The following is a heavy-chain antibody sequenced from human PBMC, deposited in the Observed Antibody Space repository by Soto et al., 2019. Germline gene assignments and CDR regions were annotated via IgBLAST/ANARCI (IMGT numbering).Heavy chain of an antibody. V-gene: IGHV3-33*01. Sequence: QVQVVESGGGVVQPGRSLRLSCTVSGFTFSSHAMQWVRQAPGKGLEWVAQIWYDGSNKYYADSVKGRFTISRDNYKNTLYVQMDILRVEDTAVYYCARAGPSLAPYALDVWGQGTSVTVSS. J-gene: IGHJ6*02. CDR1: GFTFSSHA. CDR3: ARAGPSLAPYALDV. CDR2: IWYDGSNK. D-gene: IGHD1-1*01.